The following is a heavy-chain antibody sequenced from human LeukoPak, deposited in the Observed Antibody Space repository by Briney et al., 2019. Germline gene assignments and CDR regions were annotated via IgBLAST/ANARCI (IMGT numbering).Heavy chain of an antibody. CDR3: ARKAGYYYDSRGFDP. V-gene: IGHV1-8*02. CDR2: MNPNSGNT. J-gene: IGHJ5*02. D-gene: IGHD3-22*01. Sequence: ASVKVSCKASGYTFTTYGINWVRQATGQGLEWMGWMNPNSGNTGYAQKFQGRVTMTRNTSISTAYMELSSLRSEDTAVYYCARKAGYYYDSRGFDPWGQGTLVTVSS. CDR1: GYTFTTYG.